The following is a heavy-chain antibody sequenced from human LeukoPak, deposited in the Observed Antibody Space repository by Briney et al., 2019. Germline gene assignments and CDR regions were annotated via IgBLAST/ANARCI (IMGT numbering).Heavy chain of an antibody. D-gene: IGHD4/OR15-4a*01. V-gene: IGHV3-23*01. CDR2: ISGSGGDT. Sequence: GGSLRLSCAAPGFTFSSYAMNWVRQAPGKGLEWVSISGSGGDTYYADSVKGRFTISRDNSKNTLYLQMNSLRAEDTAVYYCAKARGATYGTYYFDYWGQGTLVTVSS. J-gene: IGHJ4*02. CDR3: AKARGATYGTYYFDY. CDR1: GFTFSSYA.